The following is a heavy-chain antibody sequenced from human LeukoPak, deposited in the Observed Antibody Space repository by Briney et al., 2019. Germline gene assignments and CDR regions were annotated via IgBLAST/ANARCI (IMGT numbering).Heavy chain of an antibody. CDR3: AKVVDFWTGLNYFDY. Sequence: GGSLRLSCAASRFTFNSYAMSWVRQAPGKGLEWVSVIGGSNGITFYVGSVKGRFTISRDNSKDTLYLQMNSLRAEDMAVYYCAKVVDFWTGLNYFDYWGQGTLVTVSS. CDR2: IGGSNGIT. D-gene: IGHD3/OR15-3a*01. J-gene: IGHJ4*02. V-gene: IGHV3-23*01. CDR1: RFTFNSYA.